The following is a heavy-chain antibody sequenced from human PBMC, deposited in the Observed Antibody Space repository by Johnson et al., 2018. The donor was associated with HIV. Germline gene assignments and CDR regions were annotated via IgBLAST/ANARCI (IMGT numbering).Heavy chain of an antibody. V-gene: IGHV3-30*02. CDR2: IAHDASIT. J-gene: IGHJ3*01. Sequence: QVQLVESGGGVVQPGGSLRLSCAASGFTFADYGMHWVRQPPGKGLEWVAFIAHDASITHYAASVKGRFTMSRDNSKNTLYLHMKSLRPEDTSIYYCAKDDNLGVWYSDAFDVWGQGTVVTVSS. CDR1: GFTFADYG. CDR3: AKDDNLGVWYSDAFDV. D-gene: IGHD6-19*01.